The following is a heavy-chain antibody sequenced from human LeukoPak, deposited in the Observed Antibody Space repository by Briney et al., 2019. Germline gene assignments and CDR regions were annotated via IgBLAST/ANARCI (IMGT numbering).Heavy chain of an antibody. J-gene: IGHJ4*02. CDR3: ASVLWFGGIFFDY. Sequence: GGSLRLSCAASGLTFSSYAMSWVRQAPGKGLEWVSAISGSGGSTYYADSVKGRFTISRDNSKNSLYLQMNSLRAEDTAVYYCASVLWFGGIFFDYWGQGTLVTVSS. CDR2: ISGSGGST. V-gene: IGHV3-23*01. CDR1: GLTFSSYA. D-gene: IGHD3-10*01.